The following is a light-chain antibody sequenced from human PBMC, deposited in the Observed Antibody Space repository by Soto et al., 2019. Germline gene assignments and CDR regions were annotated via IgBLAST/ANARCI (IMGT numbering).Light chain of an antibody. V-gene: IGLV1-40*01. J-gene: IGLJ2*01. CDR2: GNS. CDR3: QSYDSSLSGVV. Sequence: QAVVTQPPSVSGAPGQRVTISCTGNSSNIGAGYDVHWYQQLPGTAPKLLIYGNSNRPSGVPDRVSGSKSGTSASLAITGLQAEDEADYYCQSYDSSLSGVVFGGGTKLTVL. CDR1: SSNIGAGYD.